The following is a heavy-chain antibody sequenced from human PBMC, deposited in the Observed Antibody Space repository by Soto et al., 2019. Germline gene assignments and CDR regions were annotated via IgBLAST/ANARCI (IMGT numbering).Heavy chain of an antibody. V-gene: IGHV3-49*03. Sequence: PGGSLRLSCTASGFTFGDYAMSWFRQAPGKGLEWVGFIRSQAYGGTTEYAASVKGRFTISRDDSKSIAYLQMNSLKTEDTAVYYCTRDVHGITGTPGYWGQGTLVTVSS. CDR1: GFTFGDYA. D-gene: IGHD1-7*01. CDR2: IRSQAYGGTT. J-gene: IGHJ4*02. CDR3: TRDVHGITGTPGY.